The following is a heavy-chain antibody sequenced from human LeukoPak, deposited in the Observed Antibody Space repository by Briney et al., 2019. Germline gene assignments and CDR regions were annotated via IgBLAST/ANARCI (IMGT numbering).Heavy chain of an antibody. CDR3: ARGVTEGYDSSGYYLDY. V-gene: IGHV3-7*01. Sequence: GGPLRLSCAASGFTFSSYWMSWVRQAPGKGLEWVANIKQDGSEKYYVDSVKGRFTISRDNAKNSLYLQMNSLRAEDTAVYYCARGVTEGYDSSGYYLDYWGQGTLVTVSS. CDR1: GFTFSSYW. J-gene: IGHJ4*02. CDR2: IKQDGSEK. D-gene: IGHD3-22*01.